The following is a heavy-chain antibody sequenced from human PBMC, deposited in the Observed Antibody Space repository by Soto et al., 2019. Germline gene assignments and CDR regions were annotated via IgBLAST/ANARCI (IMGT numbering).Heavy chain of an antibody. CDR1: GFTFSSYA. J-gene: IGHJ4*02. V-gene: IGHV3-30-3*01. CDR2: ISYDGYNK. CDR3: ARDLEGQFDY. Sequence: QVQLVESGGGVVQPGRSLRLSCAASGFTFSSYAMHWVRQAPGKGLEWVAIISYDGYNKYYAGSVKGRFTICRDKSKTTLYLRLTSLRAEDTAVYYCARDLEGQFDYWGQGTLVTVSS.